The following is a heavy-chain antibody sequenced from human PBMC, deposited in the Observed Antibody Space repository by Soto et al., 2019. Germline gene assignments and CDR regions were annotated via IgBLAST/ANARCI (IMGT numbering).Heavy chain of an antibody. CDR1: GFTFSNAW. J-gene: IGHJ4*02. CDR2: IKSKTDGGTT. D-gene: IGHD3-3*01. Sequence: PGGSLRLSCAASGFTFSNAWMSWVRQAPGKGLEWVGRIKSKTDGGTTDYAAPVKGRFTISRDDSKNTLYLQMNSLKTEDTAVYYCTTDSAFSVLRFLEWSNTEDYWGQGTLVTVSS. V-gene: IGHV3-15*01. CDR3: TTDSAFSVLRFLEWSNTEDY.